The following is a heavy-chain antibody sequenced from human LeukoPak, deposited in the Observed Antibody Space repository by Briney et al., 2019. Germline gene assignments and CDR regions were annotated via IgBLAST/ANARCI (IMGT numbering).Heavy chain of an antibody. Sequence: GGSLRLSCAASGFTFSSYGMHWVRQAPGKGLEWVAFIRYDGSNKYYADSVKGRFTISRDNSKNTLYLQMNSLRAEDTAVYYCAKGPSSWYNYYYYMDVWGKGTTVTVSS. CDR1: GFTFSSYG. D-gene: IGHD6-13*01. CDR2: IRYDGSNK. CDR3: AKGPSSWYNYYYYMDV. V-gene: IGHV3-30*02. J-gene: IGHJ6*03.